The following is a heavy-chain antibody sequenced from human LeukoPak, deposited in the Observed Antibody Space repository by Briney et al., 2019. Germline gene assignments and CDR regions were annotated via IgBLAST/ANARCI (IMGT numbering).Heavy chain of an antibody. D-gene: IGHD3-22*01. V-gene: IGHV3-30*03. Sequence: GGSLTLSCAASGFTFSNYDMHWVRQAPGKGLEWVALISYGGSNEYYGGSVKGRFTISRDNSKNTLYLQMNSLSAEDTAVYYCATGDNSGYDYWGQGTLVTVSS. CDR1: GFTFSNYD. J-gene: IGHJ4*02. CDR2: ISYGGSNE. CDR3: ATGDNSGYDY.